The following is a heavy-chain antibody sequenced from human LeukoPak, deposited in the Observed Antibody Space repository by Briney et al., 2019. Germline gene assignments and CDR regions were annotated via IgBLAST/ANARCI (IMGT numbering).Heavy chain of an antibody. J-gene: IGHJ6*02. V-gene: IGHV5-51*01. Sequence: GESLKISCKVSGYSFTSHWIAWVRQMPGKGLEYMGIIQPGNSDIRYGPSFQGQVTISDDKAINTVYLQWSSLKASDTAMYYCAKEGRSAYYGMDVWGQGTTVTVSS. CDR1: GYSFTSHW. CDR3: AKEGRSAYYGMDV. CDR2: IQPGNSDI.